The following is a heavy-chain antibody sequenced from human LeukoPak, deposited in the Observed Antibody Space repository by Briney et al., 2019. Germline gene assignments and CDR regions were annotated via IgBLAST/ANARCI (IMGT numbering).Heavy chain of an antibody. CDR2: IKQDGSEK. V-gene: IGHV3-7*01. CDR3: ARIIVVPAAHLYYMDV. CDR1: GFTFSSYW. J-gene: IGHJ6*03. D-gene: IGHD2-2*01. Sequence: PGGSLRLSCAASGFTFSSYWMSWVRQAPGKGLEWVANIKQDGSEKYYVDSVKGRFTISRDNAKNSLYLQMNSLRAEDTAVYYCARIIVVPAAHLYYMDVWGKGTTVTVSS.